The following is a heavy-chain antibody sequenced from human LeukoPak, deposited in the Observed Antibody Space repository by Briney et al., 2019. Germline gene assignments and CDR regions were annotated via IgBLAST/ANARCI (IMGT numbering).Heavy chain of an antibody. V-gene: IGHV1-46*01. CDR3: ARIRDGYNDAYDI. CDR1: GYTFINYY. J-gene: IGHJ3*02. CDR2: INPGGGNT. Sequence: GASVKVSCKASGYTFINYYIHWVRQAPGQGLEWMGLINPGGGNTDYAQNFQGRVTMTRDTSASTVYMELSSLRSEDTAIYYCARIRDGYNDAYDIWGQGTVVTVSS. D-gene: IGHD5-24*01.